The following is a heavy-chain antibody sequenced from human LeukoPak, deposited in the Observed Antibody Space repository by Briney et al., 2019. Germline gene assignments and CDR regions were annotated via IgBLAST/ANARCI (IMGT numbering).Heavy chain of an antibody. CDR1: GYTFTGYY. J-gene: IGHJ6*03. CDR2: INPNSGGT. Sequence: ASVKVSCKASGYTFTGYYMHWVRQAPGQGLEWMGWINPNSGGTNYAQKFQGRVTMTRDTSISTAYMELSRLRSDDTAVYYCARGNRGYSYGYYYYYYMDVWGKGTTVTVSS. V-gene: IGHV1-2*02. D-gene: IGHD5-18*01. CDR3: ARGNRGYSYGYYYYYYMDV.